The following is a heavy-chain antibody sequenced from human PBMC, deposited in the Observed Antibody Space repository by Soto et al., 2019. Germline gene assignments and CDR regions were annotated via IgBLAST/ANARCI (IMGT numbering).Heavy chain of an antibody. D-gene: IGHD4-4*01. CDR2: INHSGNT. CDR3: ARGVFGCNSDDC. CDR1: GESFRDYY. V-gene: IGHV4-34*01. J-gene: IGHJ4*01. Sequence: QVQLQQWGAGLLKPSETLSLTCAVYGESFRDYYWSWIRQPPGKGLEWIGEINHSGNTNYNPSPTSRLTISVDTSKNQFSLRLTSVTAADTAVYYCARGVFGCNSDDCWGHGTLVTVSS.